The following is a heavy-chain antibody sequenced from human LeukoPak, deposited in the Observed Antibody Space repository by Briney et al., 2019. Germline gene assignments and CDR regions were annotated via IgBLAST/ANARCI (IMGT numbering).Heavy chain of an antibody. J-gene: IGHJ6*02. V-gene: IGHV4-59*01. CDR2: SYYSGST. D-gene: IGHD5-18*01. CDR3: AREGGYSEALLYYYGMDV. CDR1: GGSISSYY. Sequence: SETLSPTCTVSGGSISSYYWSWIRQPPGKGLEWIGYSYYSGSTNYNPSLKSRVTISVDTSKNQFSLKLSSVTAADTAVYYCAREGGYSEALLYYYGMDVWGQGTTVTVSS.